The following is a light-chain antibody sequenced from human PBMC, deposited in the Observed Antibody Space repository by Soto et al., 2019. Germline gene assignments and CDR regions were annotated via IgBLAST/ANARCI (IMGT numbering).Light chain of an antibody. CDR3: QQTYVIPPN. CDR2: STS. CDR1: QSIGGS. Sequence: DIQMTQSPSSQSASVGDRVTITCHSSQSIGGSISWLQQKPGKAPKLLIYSTSNLHIGVPSRFRGNGYATDFTLTLSGLQPEASATYYCQQTYVIPPNFGQGTKVDIK. J-gene: IGKJ1*01. V-gene: IGKV1-39*01.